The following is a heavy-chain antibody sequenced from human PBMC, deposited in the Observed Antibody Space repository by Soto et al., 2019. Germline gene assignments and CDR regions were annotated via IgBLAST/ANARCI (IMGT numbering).Heavy chain of an antibody. CDR3: ARDGGFGEFKY. D-gene: IGHD3-10*01. Sequence: VQLVQSGAELKKPGSSVKVSCKASGDTFSGYPINWVRQAPGEGLEWMGRIIPAFGTTNDAQRFEGRVTFTADESTNTAYMELRGLVSEDTAVYYCARDGGFGEFKYWGPGTLVTVSS. V-gene: IGHV1-69*18. CDR1: GDTFSGYP. J-gene: IGHJ4*02. CDR2: IIPAFGTT.